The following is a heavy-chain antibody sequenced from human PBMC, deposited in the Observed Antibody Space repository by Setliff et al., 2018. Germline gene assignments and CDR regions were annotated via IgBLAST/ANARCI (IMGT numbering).Heavy chain of an antibody. CDR3: ARDLGDLVATILSFFDY. D-gene: IGHD5-12*01. Sequence: ASVKVSCKSSGYTFTSYGISWMRQAPGQGLEWMGWSSAYNGKTQYAQKFQGRVTMTTDTSTSTAYMELMSLTSDDTALYFCARDLGDLVATILSFFDYWGQGTLVTSPQ. J-gene: IGHJ4*02. CDR1: GYTFTSYG. V-gene: IGHV1-18*01. CDR2: SSAYNGKT.